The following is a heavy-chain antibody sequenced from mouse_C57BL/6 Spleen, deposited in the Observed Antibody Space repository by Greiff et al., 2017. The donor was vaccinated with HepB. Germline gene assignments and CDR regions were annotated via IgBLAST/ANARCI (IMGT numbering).Heavy chain of an antibody. J-gene: IGHJ3*01. V-gene: IGHV1-69*01. CDR2: IDPSDSYT. Sequence: QVQLKQPGAELVMPGASVKLSCKASGYTFTSYWMHWVKQRPGQGLEWIGEIDPSDSYTNYNQKFKGKSTLTVDKSSSTAYMQLSSLTSEDSAVYYCASLYSNYAWFAYWGQGTLVTVSA. D-gene: IGHD2-5*01. CDR1: GYTFTSYW. CDR3: ASLYSNYAWFAY.